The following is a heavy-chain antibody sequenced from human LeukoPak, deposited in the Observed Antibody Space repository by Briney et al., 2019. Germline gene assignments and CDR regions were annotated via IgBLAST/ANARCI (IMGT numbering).Heavy chain of an antibody. D-gene: IGHD5-18*01. J-gene: IGHJ4*02. V-gene: IGHV4-59*01. CDR2: IYSSGST. Sequence: SETLSLTCSVSGDSISGYYWSWIRQPPGKGLEWIGYIYSSGSTSYNPSLKSRVTISVDTSENQFSLKLRSVTAADTAKYYCARGYSFALYYFDCWGQGPLVTVSS. CDR1: GDSISGYY. CDR3: ARGYSFALYYFDC.